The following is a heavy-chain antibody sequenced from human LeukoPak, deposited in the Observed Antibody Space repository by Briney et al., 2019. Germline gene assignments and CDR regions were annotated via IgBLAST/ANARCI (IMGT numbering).Heavy chain of an antibody. CDR2: INCNSGDA. J-gene: IGHJ4*02. V-gene: IGHV1-2*02. CDR3: ARVPTNFDWLTSYYFDY. Sequence: ASVKVSCKASGYSFSEHYIYWVRQAPGQGLEWVGRINCNSGDANSAQKFQGRVTMTRDTSVSTAYMDLSSVTSDDTAVYYCARVPTNFDWLTSYYFDYWGQGTLVTVSS. CDR1: GYSFSEHY. D-gene: IGHD3-9*01.